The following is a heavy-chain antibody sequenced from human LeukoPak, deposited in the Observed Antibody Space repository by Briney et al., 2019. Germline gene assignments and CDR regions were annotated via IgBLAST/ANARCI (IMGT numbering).Heavy chain of an antibody. CDR1: GGSISSSSYY. Sequence: SETLSLTCTVSGGSISSSSYYWGWIRQPPGKGLEWIGSIYYSGSTYYNPSLKSRVTISLDTSKNQFSLKLSSVTAADTAVYYCARLKRGSRMLRGAHTNWYFDLWGRGTLVTVSS. CDR3: ARLKRGSRMLRGAHTNWYFDL. D-gene: IGHD3-10*01. J-gene: IGHJ2*01. CDR2: IYYSGST. V-gene: IGHV4-39*01.